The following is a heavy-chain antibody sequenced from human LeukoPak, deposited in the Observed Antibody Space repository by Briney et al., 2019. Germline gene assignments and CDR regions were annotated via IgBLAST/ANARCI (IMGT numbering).Heavy chain of an antibody. Sequence: SVKVSCKASGYTFTSYGISWVRQAPGQGLEWMGWIIPIFGIANYAQKFQGRVTITADKSTSTAYMELSSLRSEDTAVYYCARDSERAYYYDSSGYYPADYFDYWGQGTLVTVSS. V-gene: IGHV1-69*10. CDR3: ARDSERAYYYDSSGYYPADYFDY. CDR1: GYTFTSYG. D-gene: IGHD3-22*01. CDR2: IIPIFGIA. J-gene: IGHJ4*02.